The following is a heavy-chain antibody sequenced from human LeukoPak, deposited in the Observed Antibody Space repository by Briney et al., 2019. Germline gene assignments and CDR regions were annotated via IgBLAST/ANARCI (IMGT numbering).Heavy chain of an antibody. Sequence: SVKVSCKASGGTFRSYAFSWVRQAPGQGLEWMGRVIPILGTTNYAQKFQGRVTILTDESTSTAYMELSSLRSEDTAVYYCARGLDQYYDFFDYWGQGTLVTVSS. CDR1: GGTFRSYA. D-gene: IGHD3-3*01. V-gene: IGHV1-69*11. CDR3: ARGLDQYYDFFDY. CDR2: VIPILGTT. J-gene: IGHJ4*02.